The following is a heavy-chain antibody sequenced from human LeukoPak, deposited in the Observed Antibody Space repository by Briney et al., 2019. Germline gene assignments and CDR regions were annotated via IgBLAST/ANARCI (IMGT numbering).Heavy chain of an antibody. V-gene: IGHV3-48*03. D-gene: IGHD6-19*01. CDR3: ARSYLPGYSSASSYYYYYMDV. J-gene: IGHJ6*03. CDR1: GFTFSSYE. CDR2: ISSSGSTT. Sequence: GGSLRLSCAASGFTFSSYEMNWVRQAPGKGLEWLSYISSSGSTTYYADSVKGRFTISRDTAKNSLYLQMNSLRAEDTAVYYCARSYLPGYSSASSYYYYYMDVWGKGTTVAVSS.